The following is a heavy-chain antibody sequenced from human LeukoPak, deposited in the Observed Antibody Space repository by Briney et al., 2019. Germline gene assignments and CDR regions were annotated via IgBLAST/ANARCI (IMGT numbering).Heavy chain of an antibody. Sequence: GGSLRLSCAASGFTVSSSHMSWFRQAPGKGLEWVSIIYSGGNTYYADSVKGRFTISRDNSKNTLFFQMNSLRADDTAVYYCARRVAGSYSDWGQGTLVTVSS. V-gene: IGHV3-53*01. J-gene: IGHJ4*02. D-gene: IGHD1-26*01. CDR2: IYSGGNT. CDR3: ARRVAGSYSD. CDR1: GFTVSSSH.